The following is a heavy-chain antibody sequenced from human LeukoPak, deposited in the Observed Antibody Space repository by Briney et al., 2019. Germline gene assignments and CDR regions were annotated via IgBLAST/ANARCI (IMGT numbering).Heavy chain of an antibody. J-gene: IGHJ4*02. V-gene: IGHV3-48*04. CDR3: VRVAALDPDY. Sequence: PGGSLRLSCAASGFTFSNYGMNWVRQAPGKGLEWVSYISDRGSPIYYADSVKGRFTISRDNAKNSLYLQMNSLRAEDTAVYYCVRVAALDPDYWGQGTLVTVSS. CDR2: ISDRGSPI. D-gene: IGHD6-25*01. CDR1: GFTFSNYG.